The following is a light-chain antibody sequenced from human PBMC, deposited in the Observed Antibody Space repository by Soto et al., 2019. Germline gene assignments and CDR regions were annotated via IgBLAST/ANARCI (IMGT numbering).Light chain of an antibody. V-gene: IGKV3-11*01. Sequence: IVLTQSPATLSLSPGERATLSCRASQSVGTYLAWYQQKPGQPPRLLISDASNRATGIATRFSGSGSGTDFTLTISSLGPEDFAIYYCQQYNNWPCTFGQGIKLEIK. CDR3: QQYNNWPCT. CDR2: DAS. CDR1: QSVGTY. J-gene: IGKJ2*01.